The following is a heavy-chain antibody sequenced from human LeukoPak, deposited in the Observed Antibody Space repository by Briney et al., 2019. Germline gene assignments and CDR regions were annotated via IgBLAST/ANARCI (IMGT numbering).Heavy chain of an antibody. D-gene: IGHD6-19*01. CDR1: GFTVSNNY. CDR3: ARDRQWLEGY. V-gene: IGHV3-53*01. J-gene: IGHJ4*02. Sequence: PGGSLRLSCAASGFTVSNNYMRWVRQAPGKGLEWVSLIYSGGATFYADAVKGRFTISRDNAKNSLYLQMNSLRAEDTAVYYCARDRQWLEGYWGQGTLVTVSS. CDR2: IYSGGAT.